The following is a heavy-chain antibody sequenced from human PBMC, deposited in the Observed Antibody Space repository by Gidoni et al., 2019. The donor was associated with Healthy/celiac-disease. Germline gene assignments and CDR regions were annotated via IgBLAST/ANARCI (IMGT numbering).Heavy chain of an antibody. V-gene: IGHV3-43*01. D-gene: IGHD3-10*01. J-gene: IGHJ4*02. CDR3: AKAHPITMVRGRSTPLVDY. CDR2: ISWDGGST. Sequence: VSLISWDGGSTYYADSVKGRFTISRDNSKNSLYLQMNSLRTEDTALYYCAKAHPITMVRGRSTPLVDYWGQGTLVTVSS.